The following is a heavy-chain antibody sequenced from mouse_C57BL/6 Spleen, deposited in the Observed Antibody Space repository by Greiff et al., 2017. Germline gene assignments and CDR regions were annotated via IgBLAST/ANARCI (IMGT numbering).Heavy chain of an antibody. D-gene: IGHD1-1*01. CDR1: GYSITSGYY. Sequence: EVQLQESGPGLVKPSQSLSLTCSVTGYSITSGYYWNWIRQFPGNKLEWMGYISYDGSNNYNPSLKNRISITRDTSKNQFFLKLNSVTTEDTATYYCARDTDYCSSSWFAYWGQGTLVTVSA. V-gene: IGHV3-6*01. CDR2: ISYDGSN. J-gene: IGHJ3*01. CDR3: ARDTDYCSSSWFAY.